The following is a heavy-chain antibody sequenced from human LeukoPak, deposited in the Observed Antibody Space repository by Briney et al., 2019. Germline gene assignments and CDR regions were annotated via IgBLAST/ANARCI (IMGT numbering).Heavy chain of an antibody. CDR3: ARGVLTTVSYYMDV. D-gene: IGHD4-11*01. Sequence: PSETLSLTCTVSGGSVSSHIWSWIRQPPGKGLEWIGYVYYSESTNYNPSLKSRVTISIDTSKSQFSLKLSSVTAADTAVFYCARGVLTTVSYYMDVWGKGTTVTVSS. CDR1: GGSVSSHI. J-gene: IGHJ6*03. V-gene: IGHV4-59*02. CDR2: VYYSEST.